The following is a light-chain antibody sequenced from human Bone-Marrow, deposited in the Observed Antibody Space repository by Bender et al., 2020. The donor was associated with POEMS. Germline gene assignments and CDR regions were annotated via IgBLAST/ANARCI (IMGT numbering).Light chain of an antibody. CDR1: SSNIGTNP. V-gene: IGLV1-44*01. CDR2: INN. CDR3: QSADKAGICV. Sequence: QSVLTQPPSASGTPGQRVTISCSGSSSNIGTNPVNWYQQLPGTAPKLLIYINNQRPSGVPDRFSGSGSGTSVTLTISGVQAEDEADYYCQSADKAGICVFGGGTKVAVL. J-gene: IGLJ2*01.